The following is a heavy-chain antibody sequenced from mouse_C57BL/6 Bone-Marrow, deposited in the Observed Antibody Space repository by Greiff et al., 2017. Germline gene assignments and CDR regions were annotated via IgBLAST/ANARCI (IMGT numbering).Heavy chain of an antibody. J-gene: IGHJ4*01. V-gene: IGHV5-6*01. Sequence: EVQLQQSGGDLVKPGGSLKLSCAASGFTFSSYGMSWVRQTPDKRLEWVATISSGGSYTYYPDSVKGRFTISRDNAKNTLYLQMSSLKSEDTAMYYCARPAYDYDETGYYAMDYWGQGTSVTVSS. CDR2: ISSGGSYT. CDR3: ARPAYDYDETGYYAMDY. CDR1: GFTFSSYG. D-gene: IGHD2-4*01.